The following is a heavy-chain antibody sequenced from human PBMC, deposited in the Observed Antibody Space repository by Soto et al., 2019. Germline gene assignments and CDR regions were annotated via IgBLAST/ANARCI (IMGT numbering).Heavy chain of an antibody. Sequence: GGSLRLSCAASGFTFSDYALHWVRQAPGKGLEWVTVISSDGGNRYYADSVKGRFTISRDNSKNTRYLQMNSLRVEDTAIYYCARQRDGREGDYWGQGTLVTVSS. J-gene: IGHJ4*02. CDR1: GFTFSDYA. D-gene: IGHD1-26*01. V-gene: IGHV3-30-3*01. CDR2: ISSDGGNR. CDR3: ARQRDGREGDY.